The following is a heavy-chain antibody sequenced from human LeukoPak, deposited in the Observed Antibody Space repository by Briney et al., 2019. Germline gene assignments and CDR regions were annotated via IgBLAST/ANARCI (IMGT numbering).Heavy chain of an antibody. CDR3: ASLAGYSSSWYPNYFDY. J-gene: IGHJ4*02. CDR2: IYPGDSDT. CDR1: GYIFTSYW. Sequence: GESLKISCEGSGYIFTSYWIGWVRQLPGKGLEWMGIIYPGDSDTRYSPSFQGQVTLSADKSISTAYLQWSSLKASDTAMYYCASLAGYSSSWYPNYFDYWGQGTLVTVSS. D-gene: IGHD6-13*01. V-gene: IGHV5-51*01.